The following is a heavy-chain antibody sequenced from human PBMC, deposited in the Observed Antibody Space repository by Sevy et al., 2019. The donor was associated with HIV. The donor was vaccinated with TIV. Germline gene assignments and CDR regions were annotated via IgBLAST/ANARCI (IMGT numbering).Heavy chain of an antibody. Sequence: GGSLRLSCAASGFTFSSYWMHWVRQAPGKGLVWVSRVNSDGSSTSYADSVKGRFTISRDNAKNTLCLQMNSLRAKDRAVYYCARGAAAGTFDYWGQGTLVTVSS. CDR3: ARGAAAGTFDY. CDR1: GFTFSSYW. V-gene: IGHV3-74*01. D-gene: IGHD6-13*01. CDR2: VNSDGSST. J-gene: IGHJ4*02.